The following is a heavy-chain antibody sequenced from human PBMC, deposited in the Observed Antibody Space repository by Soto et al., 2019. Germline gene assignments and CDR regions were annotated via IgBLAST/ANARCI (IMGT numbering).Heavy chain of an antibody. Sequence: GGSLRLSCAASGFTFSSYAMHWVRQAPGKGLEWVAVISYDGSNKYYADSVKGRFTISRDNSKNTLYLQMNSLRAEDTAVYYCAREGGGIVVVVAATPGYFQHWGQGTLVTVSS. V-gene: IGHV3-30-3*01. CDR3: AREGGGIVVVVAATPGYFQH. D-gene: IGHD2-15*01. CDR2: ISYDGSNK. CDR1: GFTFSSYA. J-gene: IGHJ1*01.